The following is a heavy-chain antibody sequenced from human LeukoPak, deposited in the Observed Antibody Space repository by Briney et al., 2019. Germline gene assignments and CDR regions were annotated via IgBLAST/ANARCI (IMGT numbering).Heavy chain of an antibody. D-gene: IGHD2-15*01. V-gene: IGHV3-23*01. J-gene: IGHJ4*02. CDR2: ISGSGSST. CDR3: AKGRGSDGNPFFDY. Sequence: GGSLRLSCAASGFTFTTYVMSWVRQAPGKGLEWVSAISGSGSSTHYADSVKGRFTISRDNSKNTLYLQMNSLRAEDTAVYYCAKGRGSDGNPFFDYWGQGTLVTVSS. CDR1: GFTFTTYV.